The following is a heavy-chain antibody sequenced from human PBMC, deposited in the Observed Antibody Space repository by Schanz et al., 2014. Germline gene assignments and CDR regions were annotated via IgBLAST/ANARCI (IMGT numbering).Heavy chain of an antibody. CDR1: GFTFSGYS. CDR3: ARDLPRTFRFDY. Sequence: VQLVESGGGVVQPGGSLRLSCAASGFTFSGYSMNWVRQAPGKGLEWVAYISSSSSTIHYADSVKGRFTISRDNAKNSLYLQMDSLRAEDTAVYYCARDLPRTFRFDYWGQGTLVTVSS. V-gene: IGHV3-48*01. J-gene: IGHJ4*02. CDR2: ISSSSSTI.